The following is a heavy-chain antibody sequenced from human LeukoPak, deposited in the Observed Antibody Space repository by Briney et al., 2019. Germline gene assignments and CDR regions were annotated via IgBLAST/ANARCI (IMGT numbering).Heavy chain of an antibody. D-gene: IGHD3-3*01. J-gene: IGHJ5*02. CDR1: GFTFSSYW. Sequence: AGGSLRLSCAASGFTFSSYWMSWVRQAPGKGLEWVANIKQDGSEKYYVDSVKGRFTISRDSAKNSLYLQMNSLRAEDTAVYYCARVDFRRVDWFDPWGQGTLVTVSS. CDR2: IKQDGSEK. CDR3: ARVDFRRVDWFDP. V-gene: IGHV3-7*01.